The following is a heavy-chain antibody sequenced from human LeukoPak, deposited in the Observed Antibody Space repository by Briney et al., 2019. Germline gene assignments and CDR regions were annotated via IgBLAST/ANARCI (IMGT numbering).Heavy chain of an antibody. CDR2: IDSDGSST. V-gene: IGHV3-74*01. J-gene: IGHJ6*02. CDR3: ARRFLESKNNGMDV. CDR1: GFTFSSYW. D-gene: IGHD3-3*01. Sequence: GGSLRLSCAASGFTFSSYWMHWVRQAPGKGLVWVSRIDSDGSSTAYADSVRGRFTVSRDNAKNTLYLQMNSLRAEDTAVYYCARRFLESKNNGMDVWGQGTTVTVSS.